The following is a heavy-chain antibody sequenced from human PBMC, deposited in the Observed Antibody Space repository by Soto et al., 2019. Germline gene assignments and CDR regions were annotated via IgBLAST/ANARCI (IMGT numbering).Heavy chain of an antibody. V-gene: IGHV3-30*18. CDR3: AKGILSATIGPYAMDV. CDR1: GFAFSSYA. D-gene: IGHD3-16*01. Sequence: QVQLVESGGGVVQPGASLRLSCAASGFAFSSYAMHWVRQAPGKGLEWVGVISYDGNYIYYVDSVKGRFTISRDNSKNTLYVQVNSLRPEDTAVYYCAKGILSATIGPYAMDVWGQGTTVTVSS. CDR2: ISYDGNYI. J-gene: IGHJ6*02.